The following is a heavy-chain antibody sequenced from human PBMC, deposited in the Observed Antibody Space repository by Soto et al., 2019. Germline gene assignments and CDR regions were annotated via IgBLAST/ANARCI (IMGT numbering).Heavy chain of an antibody. Sequence: QVQLVQSGAEVKKPGSSVKVSCKASGGTFSSYAISWVRQAPGQGLEWMGGIIPIFGTANYAQKFKGRVTITADESTSTAYMELSSLRSEDTAVYYCARGEGGTTVTIYYYYGMDVWGQGTTVTVSS. CDR1: GGTFSSYA. J-gene: IGHJ6*02. CDR3: ARGEGGTTVTIYYYYGMDV. V-gene: IGHV1-69*01. D-gene: IGHD4-4*01. CDR2: IIPIFGTA.